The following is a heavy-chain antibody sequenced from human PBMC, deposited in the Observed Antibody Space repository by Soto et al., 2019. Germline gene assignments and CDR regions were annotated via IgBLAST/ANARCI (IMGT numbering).Heavy chain of an antibody. CDR1: GDSISSLY. V-gene: IGHV4-59*01. J-gene: IGHJ4*02. CDR2: IYYSGSI. D-gene: IGHD6-19*01. Sequence: QVQLQESGPGLVKPSETLSLTCTVSGDSISSLYWSWIRQPPGKGLEWVGYIYYSGSINYHPSLKSRVTISVDPSKNQFCLRLSSVTAADTSVYYCAQSLSATSGSKTDYRREGTPVSVSS. CDR3: AQSLSATSGSKTDY.